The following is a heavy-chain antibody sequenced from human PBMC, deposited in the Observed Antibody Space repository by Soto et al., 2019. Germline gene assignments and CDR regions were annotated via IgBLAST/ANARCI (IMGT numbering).Heavy chain of an antibody. Sequence: GGSLRLSCAASGFTFSIYWMHWVRQAPGKGLVWVSRINSDGSSTSYADSVKGRFTISRDNAKNTLYLQMNSLRAEDTAVYYCVRAGVVVAAATGEDYWGQGTLVTVSS. J-gene: IGHJ4*02. CDR1: GFTFSIYW. D-gene: IGHD2-15*01. CDR2: INSDGSST. CDR3: VRAGVVVAAATGEDY. V-gene: IGHV3-74*01.